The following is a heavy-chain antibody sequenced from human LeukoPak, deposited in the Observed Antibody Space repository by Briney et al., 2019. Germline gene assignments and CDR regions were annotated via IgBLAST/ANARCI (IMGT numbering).Heavy chain of an antibody. CDR1: GFTFSSYE. CDR3: ARESIAVAGAPFDY. Sequence: SGGSLRLSFAASGFTFSSYEMNWVRQAPGKGLEWVSYISSGSTIYDADSVKGRFTISRDNAKNSLYLQMNSLRAEDTAVYYCARESIAVAGAPFDYWGQGTLVTVSS. CDR2: ISSGSTI. D-gene: IGHD6-19*01. V-gene: IGHV3-48*03. J-gene: IGHJ4*02.